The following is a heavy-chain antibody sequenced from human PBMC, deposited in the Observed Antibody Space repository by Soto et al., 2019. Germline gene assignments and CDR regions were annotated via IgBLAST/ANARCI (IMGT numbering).Heavy chain of an antibody. CDR2: INPNSGGT. CDR3: ARDRTPTGGQLGSGWLPIDY. Sequence: QVQLVQSGAEVKKPGASVKVSCKASGYTFTGYYMHWVRQAPGQGLEWMGWINPNSGGTNYAQKFQVWVTMNGDTSISTAYMELSRLRSDDTAVYYCARDRTPTGGQLGSGWLPIDYWGQGTLVTVSS. J-gene: IGHJ4*02. CDR1: GYTFTGYY. V-gene: IGHV1-2*04. D-gene: IGHD5-18*01.